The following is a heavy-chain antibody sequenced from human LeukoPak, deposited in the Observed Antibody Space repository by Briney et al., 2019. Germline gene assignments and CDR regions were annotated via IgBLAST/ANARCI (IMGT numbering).Heavy chain of an antibody. D-gene: IGHD3-22*01. CDR2: ISYDGSNK. V-gene: IGHV3-30*04. CDR1: GFTFSSYA. Sequence: HAGGSLRLSCAASGFTFSSYAMHWVRQAPGKGLEWVAVISYDGSNKYYADSVKGRFTISRDNSKNPLYLQMNSLRAEDTAVYYCAREKYYYDSSGYSLAVWGQGTMVTVSS. J-gene: IGHJ3*01. CDR3: AREKYYYDSSGYSLAV.